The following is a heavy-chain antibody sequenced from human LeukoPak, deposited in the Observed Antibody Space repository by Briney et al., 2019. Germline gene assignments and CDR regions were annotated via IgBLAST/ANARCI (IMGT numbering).Heavy chain of an antibody. CDR3: AKSRYYDILTGQTYYFDY. J-gene: IGHJ4*02. CDR2: ISWNSGDM. V-gene: IGHV3-9*01. CDR1: GFTFDDYA. D-gene: IGHD3-9*01. Sequence: PGGSLRLSCAASGFTFDDYAMHWVRQAPGEGLEWVSGISWNSGDMGYGDSVKGRFTISRDNAKNSLYLQMNSLRPEDTALYYCAKSRYYDILTGQTYYFDYWGQGTLVTVSS.